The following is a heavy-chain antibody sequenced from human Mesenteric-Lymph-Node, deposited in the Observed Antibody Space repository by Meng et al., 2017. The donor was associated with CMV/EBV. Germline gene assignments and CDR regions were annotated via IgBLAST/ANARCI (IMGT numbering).Heavy chain of an antibody. CDR3: AATDRYSSSWYRKGAPFDS. CDR2: INHNGNS. CDR1: SFKGYY. J-gene: IGHJ4*02. Sequence: SFKGYYWSWIRQPPGKGLEWIGDINHNGNSIYNPSLKSRVSILPDTSKNHFSLRLNSVTAADTAVYYCAATDRYSSSWYRKGAPFDSWGQGTLVTVSS. V-gene: IGHV4-34*01. D-gene: IGHD6-13*01.